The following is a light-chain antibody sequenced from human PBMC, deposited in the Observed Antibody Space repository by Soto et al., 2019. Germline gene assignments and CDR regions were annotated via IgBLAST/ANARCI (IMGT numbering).Light chain of an antibody. CDR1: QSISTS. CDR2: AAS. J-gene: IGKJ4*01. V-gene: IGKV1-39*01. Sequence: DIQMTQSPSSLSASVGDRITITCRASQSISTSLNWYQQKPGKPPKLLIYAASTVQSGVPSTLTAIGSATDFNLALSSLQPEDFATYYWQQSYSTPLTFGGGTKVEIK. CDR3: QQSYSTPLT.